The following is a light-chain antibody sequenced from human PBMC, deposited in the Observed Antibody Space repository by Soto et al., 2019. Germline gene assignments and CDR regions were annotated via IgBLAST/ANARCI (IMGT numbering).Light chain of an antibody. V-gene: IGKV3-20*01. Sequence: EIVLTQSPGTLSLSPGERATLSCRASQSISTFLAWYQQKPGLTPRPLIYGASTRAIGIPDRFSGSGSGTDFTLTISRLEPEDFAVYYCQQHGPSALITFGQGTRLEIK. J-gene: IGKJ5*01. CDR3: QQHGPSALIT. CDR1: QSISTF. CDR2: GAS.